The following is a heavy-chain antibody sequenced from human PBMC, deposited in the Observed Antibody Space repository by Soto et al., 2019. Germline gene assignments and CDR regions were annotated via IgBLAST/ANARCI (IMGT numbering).Heavy chain of an antibody. J-gene: IGHJ4*02. CDR3: ARSGYSYGPSDY. CDR2: ISYDGSNK. V-gene: IGHV3-30-3*01. D-gene: IGHD5-18*01. Sequence: GGSLKLSCAASGFTFSSYAMHWVRQAPGKGLEWVAVISYDGSNKYYADSVKGRFTISRDNSKNTLYLQMNSLRAEDTAVYYCARSGYSYGPSDYWGQGTLVTVS. CDR1: GFTFSSYA.